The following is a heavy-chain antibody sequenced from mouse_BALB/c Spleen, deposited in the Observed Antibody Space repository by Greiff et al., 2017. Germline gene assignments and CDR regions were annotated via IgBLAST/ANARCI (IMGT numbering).Heavy chain of an antibody. V-gene: IGHV3-6*02. CDR2: ISYDGSN. D-gene: IGHD1-2*01. CDR3: ARRLNYYAMDY. J-gene: IGHJ4*01. Sequence: EVKLEESGPGLVKPSQSLSLTCSVTGYSITSGYYWNWIRQFPGNKLEWMGYISYDGSNNYNPSLKNRISITRDTSKNQFFLKLNSVTTEDTATYYCARRLNYYAMDYWGQGTSVTVSS. CDR1: GYSITSGYY.